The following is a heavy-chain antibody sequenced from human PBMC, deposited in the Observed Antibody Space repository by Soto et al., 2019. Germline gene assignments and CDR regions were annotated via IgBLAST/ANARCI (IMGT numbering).Heavy chain of an antibody. CDR3: ARHAEAVVPQDGRFDD. CDR2: IYYTGST. D-gene: IGHD2-2*01. CDR1: GGSISSSSCY. Sequence: QLQLQESGPGLVKPSETLSLTCTVSGGSISSSSCYWGWIRQPPGKGLEWIASIYYTGSTYDNPSLKSRVTRSLDASNNQFSPKLTSVTAADTAVYYCARHAEAVVPQDGRFDDWGQGTLVTVSS. J-gene: IGHJ4*02. V-gene: IGHV4-39*01.